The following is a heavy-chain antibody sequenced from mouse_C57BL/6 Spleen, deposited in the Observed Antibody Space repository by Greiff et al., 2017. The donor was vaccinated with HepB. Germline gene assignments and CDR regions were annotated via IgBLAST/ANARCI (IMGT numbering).Heavy chain of an antibody. CDR3: AREGIDYYGSSPAGFAY. D-gene: IGHD1-1*01. Sequence: QVQLQQPGTELVKPGASVKLSCKASGYTFTSYWMHWVKQRPGQGLEWIGNINPSNGGTNYNEKFKSKATLTVDKSSSTAYMQLSSLTSEDSAVYYGAREGIDYYGSSPAGFAYWGEGTLVTVSA. J-gene: IGHJ3*01. CDR1: GYTFTSYW. V-gene: IGHV1-53*01. CDR2: INPSNGGT.